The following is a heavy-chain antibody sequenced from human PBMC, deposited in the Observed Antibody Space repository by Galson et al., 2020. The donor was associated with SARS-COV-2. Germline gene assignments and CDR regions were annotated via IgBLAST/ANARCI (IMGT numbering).Heavy chain of an antibody. CDR1: GFTFNDFW. Sequence: GGSLRLSCGVSGFTFNDFWMIWFRQAPGKGLDWVANIKGDGSASNYADSVKGRFSISTDNAANSLYLQLNSLRVEDSAVYYCSREGWQGGYWGQGTRVTVSS. V-gene: IGHV3-7*01. CDR3: SREGWQGGY. CDR2: IKGDGSAS. D-gene: IGHD6-19*01. J-gene: IGHJ4*02.